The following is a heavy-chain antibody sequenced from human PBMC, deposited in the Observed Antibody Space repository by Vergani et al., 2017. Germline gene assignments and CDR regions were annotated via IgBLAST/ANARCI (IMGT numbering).Heavy chain of an antibody. Sequence: QVQLVQSGAEVKKPGASVKVSCKASGYTFTSYYMHWVRQAPGQGLEWMGWINPNSGGTNYAQKFQGRVTMTRDTSISTAYMELSRLRSDDTAVYYCASSLSGEYCSSTSCPIEGGYYYYGMDVWGQGTTVTVSS. CDR2: INPNSGGT. CDR3: ASSLSGEYCSSTSCPIEGGYYYYGMDV. J-gene: IGHJ6*02. CDR1: GYTFTSYY. D-gene: IGHD2-2*01. V-gene: IGHV1-2*02.